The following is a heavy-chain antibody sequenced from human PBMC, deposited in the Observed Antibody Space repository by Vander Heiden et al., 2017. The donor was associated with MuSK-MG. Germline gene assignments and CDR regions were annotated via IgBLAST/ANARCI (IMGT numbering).Heavy chain of an antibody. J-gene: IGHJ3*02. CDR1: GGSVSSYY. V-gene: IGHV4-59*02. CDR2: IYYSGST. CDR3: ARGGYSSGWYAFDI. D-gene: IGHD6-19*01. Sequence: QVQLQEPGPGLVKPSETLSLTCTVSGGSVSSYYWSWIRQPRGKGLEWIGYIYYSGSTNYNPALKSRVTISVDTSKKQFSLKLSSVTAADTAVYYCARGGYSSGWYAFDIWGQGTMVTVSS.